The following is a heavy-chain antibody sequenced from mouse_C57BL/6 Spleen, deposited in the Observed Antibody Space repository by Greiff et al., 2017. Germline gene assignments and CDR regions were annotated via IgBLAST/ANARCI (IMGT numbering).Heavy chain of an antibody. V-gene: IGHV1-61*01. CDR3: ARRDGSSYWFAY. CDR1: GYTFTSYW. Sequence: VQLQQPGAELVRPGSSVKLSCKASGYTFTSYWMDWVKQRPGQGLEWIGNIYPSDSETHYNQKFKDKATLTVDKSSSTAYMQLSSLTSEDSAVYYCARRDGSSYWFAYWGQGTLVTVSA. CDR2: IYPSDSET. J-gene: IGHJ3*01. D-gene: IGHD1-1*01.